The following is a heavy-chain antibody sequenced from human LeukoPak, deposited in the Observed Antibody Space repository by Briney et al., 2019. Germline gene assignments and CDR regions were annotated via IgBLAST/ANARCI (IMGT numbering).Heavy chain of an antibody. Sequence: PGGSLRLSCAASGFTFSSYWMHWVRQAPGKGLVWVSRINSDGSSTSYADSVKGRFTISRDNAKNTLYLQMNSLRAEDTAVYYCAREGYYDFWSGYYDGIDYWGQGTLVTVPS. J-gene: IGHJ4*02. V-gene: IGHV3-74*01. CDR3: AREGYYDFWSGYYDGIDY. CDR2: INSDGSST. D-gene: IGHD3-3*01. CDR1: GFTFSSYW.